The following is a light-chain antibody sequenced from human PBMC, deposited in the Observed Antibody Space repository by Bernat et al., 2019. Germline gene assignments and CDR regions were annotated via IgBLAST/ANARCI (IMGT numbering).Light chain of an antibody. CDR2: DVS. Sequence: QSALTQPRSVSGSPGQSVTISCTGTSSDVGGYKYVSWYQQHPGKAPKLMIYDVSKRPSGVPDRFSGSKSGNTASLTISGLQAEDEADYYCCSYAGSYTYVFATGTQVTVL. CDR3: CSYAGSYTYV. CDR1: SSDVGGYKY. J-gene: IGLJ1*01. V-gene: IGLV2-11*01.